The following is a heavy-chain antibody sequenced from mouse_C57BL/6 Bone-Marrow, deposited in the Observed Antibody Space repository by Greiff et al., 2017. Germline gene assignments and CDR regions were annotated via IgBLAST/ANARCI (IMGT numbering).Heavy chain of an antibody. CDR3: ARLSTVVATDY. CDR2: INPSNGGT. CDR1: GYTFTSYW. J-gene: IGHJ2*01. Sequence: VQLQQPGTELVKPGASVKLSCKASGYTFTSYWMHWVKQRPGQGLEWIGNINPSNGGTTYNEKFKSKGTPTVDKSSSTAYMQLSSLTSEDSAVYYCARLSTVVATDYWGQCTTLTVSS. D-gene: IGHD1-1*01. V-gene: IGHV1-53*01.